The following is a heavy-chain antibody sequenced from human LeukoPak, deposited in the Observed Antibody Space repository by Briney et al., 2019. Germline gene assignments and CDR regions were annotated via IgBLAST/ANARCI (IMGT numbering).Heavy chain of an antibody. J-gene: IGHJ4*02. D-gene: IGHD2-8*01. V-gene: IGHV2-5*02. CDR1: GFSLSTSGVG. CDR2: IYWDDDK. CDR3: AHRSVMYYFDY. Sequence: SGPTLVNPTQTLTLTCTFSGFSLSTSGVGVGWIRQPPGKALEWLALIYWDDDKRYSPSLKSGLTITKDTSKNQVVLTVTNMDPVDTATYYCAHRSVMYYFDYWGQGTLVAVSS.